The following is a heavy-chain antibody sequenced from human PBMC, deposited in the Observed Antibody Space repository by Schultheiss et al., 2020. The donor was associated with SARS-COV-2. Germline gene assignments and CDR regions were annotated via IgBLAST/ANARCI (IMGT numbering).Heavy chain of an antibody. V-gene: IGHV3-30*03. Sequence: GGSLRLSCAASGFTFSDYYMSWIRQAPGKGLEWVAVISYDGSNKYYADSVKGRFTISRDNSKNTLYLQMNSLRAEDTAVYYCARELDYGDSSLDYWGQGTLVTVSS. CDR1: GFTFSDYY. CDR2: ISYDGSNK. CDR3: ARELDYGDSSLDY. J-gene: IGHJ4*02. D-gene: IGHD4-17*01.